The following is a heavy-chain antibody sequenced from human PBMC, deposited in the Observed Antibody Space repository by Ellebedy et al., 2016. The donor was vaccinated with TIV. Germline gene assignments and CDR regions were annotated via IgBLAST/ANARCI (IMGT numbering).Heavy chain of an antibody. D-gene: IGHD3-22*01. CDR1: GFTFSHFG. V-gene: IGHV3-7*03. J-gene: IGHJ4*02. CDR3: AREKIGGRADLDF. Sequence: GESLKISXAASGFTFSHFGMSWVRQAPGKGLEWMGNIKEDGTHKNYVDSVRGRFTFSRDNAENSLYLQMDGLRAEDTAIYYCAREKIGGRADLDFWGRGTQVTVSS. CDR2: IKEDGTHK.